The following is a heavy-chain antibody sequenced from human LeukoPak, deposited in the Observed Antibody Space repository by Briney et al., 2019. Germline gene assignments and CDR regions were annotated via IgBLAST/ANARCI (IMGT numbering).Heavy chain of an antibody. V-gene: IGHV4-4*07. CDR1: GGSISNYY. D-gene: IGHD3-10*01. Sequence: SETLSLTCTVSGGSISNYYWTWTRQPAGKGLEWIGRIYPSGSSTYNPSLKTRVTMSVDTSKNQFSLKLSSVTAADTAVYFCAKVRYSGPGGYYNGDFYYGLDVWGQGTTVTVSS. J-gene: IGHJ6*02. CDR3: AKVRYSGPGGYYNGDFYYGLDV. CDR2: IYPSGSS.